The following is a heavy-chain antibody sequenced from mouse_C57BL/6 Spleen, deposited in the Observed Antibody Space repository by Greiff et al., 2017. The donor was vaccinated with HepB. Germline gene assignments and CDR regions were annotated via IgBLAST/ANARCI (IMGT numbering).Heavy chain of an antibody. J-gene: IGHJ3*01. CDR3: ASGSYGGFAY. CDR2: IYPSDSET. D-gene: IGHD1-1*01. CDR1: GYTFTSYW. Sequence: QVQLKQPGAELVRPGSSVKLSCKASGYTFTSYWMDWVKQRPGQGLEWIGNIYPSDSETHYNQKFKDKATLTVDKSSSTAYMQLSSLTSEDSAVYYCASGSYGGFAYWGQGTLVTVSA. V-gene: IGHV1-61*01.